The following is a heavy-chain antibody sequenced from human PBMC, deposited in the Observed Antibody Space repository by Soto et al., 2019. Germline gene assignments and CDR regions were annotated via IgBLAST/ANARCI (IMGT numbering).Heavy chain of an antibody. CDR3: ARDSSSSFGFDP. CDR2: INPNSGGT. V-gene: IGHV1-2*02. D-gene: IGHD6-6*01. J-gene: IGHJ5*02. Sequence: ASVKVSCKASGYTFTGYYMHWVRQAPGQGLEWMGWINPNSGGTNYAQKFQGRATMTRDTSISTAYMELSRLRSDDTAVYYCARDSSSSFGFDPWGQGTLVTVSS. CDR1: GYTFTGYY.